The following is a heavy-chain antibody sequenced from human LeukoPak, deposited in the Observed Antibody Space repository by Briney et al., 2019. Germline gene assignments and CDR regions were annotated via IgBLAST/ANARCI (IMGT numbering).Heavy chain of an antibody. J-gene: IGHJ4*02. CDR3: AILGVAAAGTAY. CDR2: ISYDGTNR. V-gene: IGHV3-30*04. D-gene: IGHD6-13*01. Sequence: GRSLRLSCAASGITSSPYSLSWVRQAPGKGPEWVAVISYDGTNRQYADSVKGRFSISRDNSKNTVYLQMNSLRHEDTALYYCAILGVAAAGTAYWGQGTLVTVSS. CDR1: GITSSPYS.